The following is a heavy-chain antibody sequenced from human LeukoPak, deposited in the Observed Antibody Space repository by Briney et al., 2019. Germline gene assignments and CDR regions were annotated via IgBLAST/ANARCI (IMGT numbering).Heavy chain of an antibody. CDR1: RFTFSSFA. Sequence: GGSLRLSCAASRFTFSSFAMHWVRQAPGKGLEWVALIPSDGSNKYYADSVKGRFTISRGNATKSLYLQMSGLRPEDTAVYYWERDKKQWLGVYYYYYYMDVWGKGTTVTVSS. J-gene: IGHJ6*03. CDR3: ERDKKQWLGVYYYYYYMDV. V-gene: IGHV3-30*04. D-gene: IGHD6-19*01. CDR2: IPSDGSNK.